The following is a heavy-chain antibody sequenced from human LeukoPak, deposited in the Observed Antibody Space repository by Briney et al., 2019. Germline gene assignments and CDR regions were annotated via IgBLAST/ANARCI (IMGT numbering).Heavy chain of an antibody. V-gene: IGHV1-2*02. CDR3: ARGYGDYVGNYYYYYYMDV. CDR1: GYTFTGYY. J-gene: IGHJ6*03. CDR2: ISPNSGGT. D-gene: IGHD4-17*01. Sequence: ASVKVSCKASGYTFTGYYMHWVRQAPGQGLEWMGWISPNSGGTNYAQKFQGRVTMTRDTSISTAYMELSRLRSDDTAVYYCARGYGDYVGNYYYYYYMDVWGKGTTVTISS.